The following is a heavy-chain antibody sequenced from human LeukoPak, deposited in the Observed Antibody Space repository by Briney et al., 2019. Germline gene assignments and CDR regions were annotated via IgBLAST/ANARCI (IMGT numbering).Heavy chain of an antibody. CDR1: GGSISSSSYY. D-gene: IGHD2-21*01. CDR3: ARLQSSGLVWSVY. Sequence: PSETLSLTCTVSGGSISSSSYYWGWIRQPPGKGLEWIGSIYYSGSTYHNPSLKSRVTISVDTSKNQFSLKLSSVTAADTAVYYCARLQSSGLVWSVYWGQGTLVTVSS. CDR2: IYYSGST. J-gene: IGHJ4*02. V-gene: IGHV4-39*01.